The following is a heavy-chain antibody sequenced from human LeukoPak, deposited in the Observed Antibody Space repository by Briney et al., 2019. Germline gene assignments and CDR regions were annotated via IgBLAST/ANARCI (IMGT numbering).Heavy chain of an antibody. CDR1: GYTLTELS. J-gene: IGHJ4*02. CDR2: FDPEDGET. V-gene: IGHV1-24*01. CDR3: ATAGLEAARPGLYFDY. D-gene: IGHD1-14*01. Sequence: ASVKVSCKVSGYTLTELSMHWVRQAPGKGLEWMGGFDPEDGETIYAQKFQGRVTMTEDTSTDTAYMELSSLRSEDTAVYYCATAGLEAARPGLYFDYWGQGTLVTVSS.